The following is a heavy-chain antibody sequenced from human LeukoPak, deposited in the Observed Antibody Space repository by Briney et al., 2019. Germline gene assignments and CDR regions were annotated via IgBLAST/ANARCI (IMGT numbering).Heavy chain of an antibody. CDR2: ISYDGSNK. CDR1: GFTFSSYA. J-gene: IGHJ4*02. CDR3: AKDNYQRYYFDY. D-gene: IGHD5-24*01. Sequence: GRSLRLPCAASGFTFSSYAMHWVRQAPGKGLEWVAVISYDGSNKYYADSVKGRFTTSRDNSKNTLYLQMNSLRAEDTAVYYCAKDNYQRYYFDYWGQGTLVTVSS. V-gene: IGHV3-30*07.